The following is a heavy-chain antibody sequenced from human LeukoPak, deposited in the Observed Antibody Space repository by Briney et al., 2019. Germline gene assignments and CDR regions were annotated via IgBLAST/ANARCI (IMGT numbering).Heavy chain of an antibody. J-gene: IGHJ6*03. CDR1: GFTFDDYA. CDR3: ARAKVLYYYMDV. V-gene: IGHV3-43D*03. Sequence: PGGSLRLSCAASGFTFDDYAMHWVRQAPGKGLEWVSLINWDGGSTYYADSVKGRFTISRDNSKNSLYLQMNSLKAEDTAVYYCARAKVLYYYMDVWGKGTTVTVSS. CDR2: INWDGGST.